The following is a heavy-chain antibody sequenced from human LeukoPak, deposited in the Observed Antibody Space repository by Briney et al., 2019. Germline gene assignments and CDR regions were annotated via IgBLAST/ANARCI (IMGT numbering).Heavy chain of an antibody. CDR1: GYTFIRYY. J-gene: IGHJ6*02. Sequence: ASVKVSSKTSGYTFIRYYIHWVRQAPGQGLEWMGIINTSGATTRYGQKFKGRVTATRDTSTSTVYMEMSSLNSEDTAVYYCARGLESSGWYGMDVWGQGTTIIVSS. CDR2: INTSGATT. V-gene: IGHV1-46*01. CDR3: ARGLESSGWYGMDV. D-gene: IGHD6-19*01.